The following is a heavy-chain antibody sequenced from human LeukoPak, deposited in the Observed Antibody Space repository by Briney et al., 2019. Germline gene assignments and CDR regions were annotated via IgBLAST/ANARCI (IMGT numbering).Heavy chain of an antibody. J-gene: IGHJ4*02. CDR3: AKDRGKRRITIFGVVIPLNYFDY. Sequence: GGSLRLSCAASELTFSNYAMSWVRQTPGKGLEWVSAISGSGGSTYYADSVKGRFTISRDNSKNTLYLQMNSLRAEDTAVYYCAKDRGKRRITIFGVVIPLNYFDYWGQGTLVTVSS. D-gene: IGHD3-3*01. CDR1: ELTFSNYA. V-gene: IGHV3-23*01. CDR2: ISGSGGST.